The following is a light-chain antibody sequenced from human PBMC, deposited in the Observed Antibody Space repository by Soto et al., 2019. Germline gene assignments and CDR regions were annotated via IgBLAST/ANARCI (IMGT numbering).Light chain of an antibody. CDR2: DVT. Sequence: QSALTQPASVSGSPGQSITISCTGTSRDIGGNNYVSWYQQHPGKAPKLMIYDVTNRPSGVSNRFSGSKSSNTASLTISGLQAEDEADYYCSSYTTSSTLFGGGTKVTVL. CDR3: SSYTTSSTL. J-gene: IGLJ2*01. CDR1: SRDIGGNNY. V-gene: IGLV2-14*03.